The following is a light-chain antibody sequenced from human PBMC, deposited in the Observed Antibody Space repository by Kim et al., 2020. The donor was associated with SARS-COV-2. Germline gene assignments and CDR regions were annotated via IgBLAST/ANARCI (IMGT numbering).Light chain of an antibody. J-gene: IGKJ2*01. V-gene: IGKV3-20*01. CDR3: QHYDSSPPDT. CDR2: GAS. Sequence: EIVLTQSPGTLSLSPGERATLSCRASQSVSSSYLAWYQQKPGQAPRLLIYGASSRATGIPDRFSGSGSGTDFTLTINRLEPEDFAVYYCQHYDSSPPDTFGQGTKLEI. CDR1: QSVSSSY.